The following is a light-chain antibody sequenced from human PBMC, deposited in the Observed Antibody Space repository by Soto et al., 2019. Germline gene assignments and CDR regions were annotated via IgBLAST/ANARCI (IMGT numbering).Light chain of an antibody. CDR3: QQYKHGPPYS. CDR1: QSVNSN. CDR2: GAS. J-gene: IGKJ2*01. Sequence: ELVMTQSPATLSVSPGERATLSCRTSQSVNSNLAWYQQKLGHAPRLLIFGASTRASGIPSRFSGSGSGTEFTLTIISLQSDDFAVYYFQQYKHGPPYSCGQGTQLEIK. V-gene: IGKV3-15*01.